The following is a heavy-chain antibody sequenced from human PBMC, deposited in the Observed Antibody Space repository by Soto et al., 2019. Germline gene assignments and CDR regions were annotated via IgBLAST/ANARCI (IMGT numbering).Heavy chain of an antibody. Sequence: GGSLRLSCAASGFNFSPYWMSWVRQSPGKGLEWVAIIKDDGGDELYLEAVRGRFTISRDNAKKSLYLAMDSLRVEDTAVYYCAGGSGWISDTWGQGT. J-gene: IGHJ5*02. CDR1: GFNFSPYW. CDR2: IKDDGGDE. V-gene: IGHV3-7*05. D-gene: IGHD6-19*01. CDR3: AGGSGWISDT.